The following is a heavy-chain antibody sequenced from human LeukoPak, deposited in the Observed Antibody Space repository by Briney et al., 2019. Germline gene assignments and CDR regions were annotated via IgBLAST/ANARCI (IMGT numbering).Heavy chain of an antibody. CDR3: ARDSGSYLSGPEY. CDR2: INPNDGGT. Sequence: GASVKVSCKASGYTFTDYYIHWVRQAPGQGLEWMGRINPNDGGTNYAQKFQGRVTMTRDTSISTAYMELSKLRSDDTAVYYCARDSGSYLSGPEYWGQGTLVTVSS. D-gene: IGHD1-26*01. V-gene: IGHV1-2*06. CDR1: GYTFTDYY. J-gene: IGHJ4*02.